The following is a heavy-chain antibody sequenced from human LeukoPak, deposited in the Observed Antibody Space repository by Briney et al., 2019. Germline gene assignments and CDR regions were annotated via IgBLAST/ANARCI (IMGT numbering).Heavy chain of an antibody. CDR3: ARPDTTAAAVGAFDI. CDR2: IYPGDSDT. J-gene: IGHJ3*02. CDR1: GYSFTSYW. V-gene: IGHV5-51*01. D-gene: IGHD6-25*01. Sequence: GESLKISCKGSGYSFTSYWIGWVRQMPGKGLEWMGIIYPGDSDTRYSPSFQGQVTTSADKSISTAYLQWSSLKASDTAMYYCARPDTTAAAVGAFDIWGQGTMVTVSS.